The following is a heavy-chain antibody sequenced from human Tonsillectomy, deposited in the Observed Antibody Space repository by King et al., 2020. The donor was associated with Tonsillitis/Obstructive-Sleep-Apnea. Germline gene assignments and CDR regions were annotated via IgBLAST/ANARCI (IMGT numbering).Heavy chain of an antibody. V-gene: IGHV4-59*01. CDR3: ARVAEFWSGYYADY. J-gene: IGHJ4*02. CDR1: GGSISSYY. Sequence: QLQESGPGLVKPSETLSLTCTVSGGSISSYYWSWIRQPPGKGLEWIGYIYYSGSTNYNPSLKSRVPISVDTSKNQFSLKLSSVTAADTAVYYCARVAEFWSGYYADYWGQGTLVTVSS. CDR2: IYYSGST. D-gene: IGHD3-3*01.